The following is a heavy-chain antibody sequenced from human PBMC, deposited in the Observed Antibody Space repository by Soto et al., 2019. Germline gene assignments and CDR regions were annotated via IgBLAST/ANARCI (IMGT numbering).Heavy chain of an antibody. V-gene: IGHV4-59*01. CDR1: CGSISSYY. Sequence: PSETLSLTCTVSCGSISSYYWSWIRQPPGKGLEWIGYIYYSGSTNYNPSLKSRVTISVDTSKNQFSLKLSSVTAADTAVYYCARVVVDAFDIWGQGTMVTVSS. D-gene: IGHD2-15*01. CDR3: ARVVVDAFDI. CDR2: IYYSGST. J-gene: IGHJ3*02.